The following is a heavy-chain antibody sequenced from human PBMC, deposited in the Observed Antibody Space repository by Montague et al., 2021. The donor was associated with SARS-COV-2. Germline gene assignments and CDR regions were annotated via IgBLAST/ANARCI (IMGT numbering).Heavy chain of an antibody. CDR3: VYRDYYYYYGMDV. CDR2: IYHSGST. CDR1: GGSISSSNW. V-gene: IGHV4-4*02. D-gene: IGHD5-12*01. J-gene: IGHJ6*02. Sequence: SETLSLTCAVSGGSISSSNWWSWVRQPPGKGLEWIGEIYHSGSTNYNPSLKSRVTISVDKSKNQFSLKLSSVTAADTAVHYCVYRDYYYYYGMDVWGQGTTVTVSS.